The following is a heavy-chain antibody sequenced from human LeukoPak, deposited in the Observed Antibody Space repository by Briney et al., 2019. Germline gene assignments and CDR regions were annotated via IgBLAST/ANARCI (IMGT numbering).Heavy chain of an antibody. CDR1: GYSFNTYW. CDR2: IYPGDSDT. J-gene: IGHJ4*02. Sequence: GESLKISCKGSGYSFNTYWIGWVRQMPGKGLEWMGIIYPGDSDTRYSPSFQGQVTISADKSISTAYLQWSSLKASDTAMYYCARLRDYYDSSGYYYLDYWGQGTLVTVSS. D-gene: IGHD3-22*01. V-gene: IGHV5-51*01. CDR3: ARLRDYYDSSGYYYLDY.